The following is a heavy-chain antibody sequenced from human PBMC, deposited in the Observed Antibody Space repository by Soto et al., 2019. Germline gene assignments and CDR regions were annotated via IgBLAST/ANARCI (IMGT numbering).Heavy chain of an antibody. CDR1: GFTFSSVA. V-gene: IGHV3-23*01. D-gene: IGHD1-1*01. CDR2: ITDSGGST. Sequence: EVQLLESGGGLLQPGGSLRLSCAASGFTFSSVAMAWVRQAPGKGLEWVSSITDSGGSTAYADSVKGRFTISRDNSRNTLYLQMNSLRADDTAGDYCAKLYWNPRYFDDWGQGTRVTISS. CDR3: AKLYWNPRYFDD. J-gene: IGHJ4*02.